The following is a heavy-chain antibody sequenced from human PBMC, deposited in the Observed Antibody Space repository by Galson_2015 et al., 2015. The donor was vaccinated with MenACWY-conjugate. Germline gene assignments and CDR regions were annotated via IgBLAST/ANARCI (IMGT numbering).Heavy chain of an antibody. D-gene: IGHD5-12*01. Sequence: QSGAEVKKPGESLRISCQGSGYSFPSYWISWVRQMPGKGLEWMGKVDPTDSYTDYSPSFQGHVTISADKSITTAYLQWSSLKASDTAMYYCARRGYSGYGGGWYFDLWGRGTLVTVSS. V-gene: IGHV5-10-1*01. CDR2: VDPTDSYT. CDR1: GYSFPSYW. CDR3: ARRGYSGYGGGWYFDL. J-gene: IGHJ2*01.